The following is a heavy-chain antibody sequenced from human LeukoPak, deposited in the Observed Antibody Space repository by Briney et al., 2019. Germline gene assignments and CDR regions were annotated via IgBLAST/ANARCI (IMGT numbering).Heavy chain of an antibody. V-gene: IGHV1-69*04. Sequence: SVKVSCTASGGTFSSYAISWVRQAPGQGPEWMGRIIPILGIANYAQKFQGRVTITADKSTSTAYMELSSLRSEDTAVYYCARVASHSQDYWGQGTLVTVSS. CDR3: ARVASHSQDY. J-gene: IGHJ4*02. CDR2: IIPILGIA. CDR1: GGTFSSYA.